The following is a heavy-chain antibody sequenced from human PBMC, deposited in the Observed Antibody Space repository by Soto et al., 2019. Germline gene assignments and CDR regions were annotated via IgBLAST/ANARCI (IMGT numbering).Heavy chain of an antibody. CDR3: AKDRSTYYLVPPFDP. V-gene: IGHV3-53*01. CDR2: IYSGGST. CDR1: GFTVSSNY. D-gene: IGHD3-10*01. Sequence: PGGSLRLSXAASGFTVSSNYMSWVRQAPGKGLEWVSVIYSGGSTYYADSVKGRFTISRDNSKNTLYLQMNSLRAEDTAVYYRAKDRSTYYLVPPFDPWGQGTLVTVSS. J-gene: IGHJ5*02.